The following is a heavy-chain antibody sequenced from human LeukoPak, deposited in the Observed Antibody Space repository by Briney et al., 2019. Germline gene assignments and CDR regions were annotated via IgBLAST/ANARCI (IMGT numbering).Heavy chain of an antibody. J-gene: IGHJ4*02. Sequence: GGSLRLSCAASGFTFSSYAMHWVRQAPGKGLEWVAVISYDGSNKYYADSVKGRFTISRDNSKNTPYLQMNSLRAEDTAVYYCARDVGSSWYEPFDYWGQGTLVTVSS. CDR3: ARDVGSSWYEPFDY. V-gene: IGHV3-30*01. D-gene: IGHD6-13*01. CDR1: GFTFSSYA. CDR2: ISYDGSNK.